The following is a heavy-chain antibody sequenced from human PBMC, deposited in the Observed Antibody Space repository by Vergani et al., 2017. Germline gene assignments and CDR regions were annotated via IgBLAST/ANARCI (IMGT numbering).Heavy chain of an antibody. D-gene: IGHD2-15*01. CDR2: VLFDGSNE. CDR1: GFTFNRYG. CDR3: ARDRAYCHEGSCAL. Sequence: QVQLVQSGGGVVQPGGSLRLSCVASGFTFNRYGMPWVRQAPGKGLEWVAYVLFDGSNEYYADSVKGRFIVSRDNYNDALYLQMNSLRTDDTAVYYCARDRAYCHEGSCALWGQGSVVTVSS. J-gene: IGHJ4*02. V-gene: IGHV3-30*02.